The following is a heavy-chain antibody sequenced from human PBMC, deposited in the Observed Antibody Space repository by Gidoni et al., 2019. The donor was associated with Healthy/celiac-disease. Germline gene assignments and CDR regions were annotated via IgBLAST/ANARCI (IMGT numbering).Heavy chain of an antibody. V-gene: IGHV3-30-3*01. CDR2: ISYDGSNK. CDR1: GFTFSSYA. D-gene: IGHD6-6*01. J-gene: IGHJ6*02. Sequence: QVQLVESGGGVVQPGRSLRLSCAASGFTFSSYAMHWVRQAPGKGLEWVAVISYDGSNKYYADSVKGRFTISRDNSKNTLYLQMNSLRAEDTAVYYCARDQAARPSYYYYGMDVWGQGTTVTVSS. CDR3: ARDQAARPSYYYYGMDV.